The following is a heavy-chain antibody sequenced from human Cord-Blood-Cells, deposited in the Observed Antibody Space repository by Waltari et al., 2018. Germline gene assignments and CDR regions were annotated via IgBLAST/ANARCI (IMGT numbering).Heavy chain of an antibody. CDR1: GFTFDAYT. Sequence: EVQLVESGGVVVQPGGSLRLPCAASGFTFDAYTRHWVRQAPGKGLEWVSLISWDGGSTYYADSVKGRFTISRDNSKNSLYLQMNSLRTEDTALYYCATGLEWLLFYWGQGTLVTVSS. CDR2: ISWDGGST. J-gene: IGHJ4*02. CDR3: ATGLEWLLFY. V-gene: IGHV3-43*01. D-gene: IGHD3-3*01.